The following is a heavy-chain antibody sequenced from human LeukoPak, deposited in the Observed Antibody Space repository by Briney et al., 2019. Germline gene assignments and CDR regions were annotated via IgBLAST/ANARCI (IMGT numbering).Heavy chain of an antibody. J-gene: IGHJ4*02. V-gene: IGHV1-2*02. D-gene: IGHD3-10*01. CDR2: INPNSGGT. CDR3: AKSQYSFGSGSTRPLFDH. Sequence: ASVKVSCKASGYTFTGYYIHWVRQAPGQGLEWMGWINPNSGGTYFAQSFEARVTLSRDTSINTAYMEMRGLTSDDTAIYYCAKSQYSFGSGSTRPLFDHWGQGTLVTVSS. CDR1: GYTFTGYY.